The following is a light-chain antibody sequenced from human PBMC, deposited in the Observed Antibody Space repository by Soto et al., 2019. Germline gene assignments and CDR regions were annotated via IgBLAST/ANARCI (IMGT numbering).Light chain of an antibody. CDR2: GAS. J-gene: IGKJ1*01. Sequence: EIVMTQSPATLSMSPGERATLSCRASQSVSGNLVWYHQRPGQAPRLLIYGASTRATGIPARFSGSGSGTEFTLTINSLQSEDFAIYYCQQFYAWPWTFGQGTRVEIK. CDR3: QQFYAWPWT. CDR1: QSVSGN. V-gene: IGKV3-15*01.